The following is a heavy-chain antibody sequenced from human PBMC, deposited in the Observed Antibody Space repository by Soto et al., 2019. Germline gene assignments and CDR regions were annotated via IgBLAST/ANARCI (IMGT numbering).Heavy chain of an antibody. D-gene: IGHD2-21*02. CDR2: LYDVDGT. CDR1: GLTVSGKKY. J-gene: IGHJ3*02. Sequence: DVQLVESGGGLIQPGGSLRLSCAAFGLTVSGKKYLAWVRQAPGKGLEWLSGLYDVDGTYYADSVKGRFTVSRDSSKSVVYLQWKSLRPDDTAVYFCARGRLQEHAEDIWGLGTTVTVSS. CDR3: ARGRLQEHAEDI. V-gene: IGHV3-53*01.